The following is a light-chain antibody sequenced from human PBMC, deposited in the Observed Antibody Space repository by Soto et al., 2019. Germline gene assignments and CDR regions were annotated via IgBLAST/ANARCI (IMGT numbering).Light chain of an antibody. V-gene: IGLV2-23*02. CDR2: EVS. CDR1: SSDVGSYNL. Sequence: HSVLTHPASVSGSPGLSITISCTVTSSDVGSYNLVSWDQQLPGNVPKLIIYEVSKRPSGVSNRFSGSDSGNTASLTICGFWAEDEVDYYCCSSAGRTTLFGPGNKLTVL. J-gene: IGLJ1*01. CDR3: CSSAGRTTL.